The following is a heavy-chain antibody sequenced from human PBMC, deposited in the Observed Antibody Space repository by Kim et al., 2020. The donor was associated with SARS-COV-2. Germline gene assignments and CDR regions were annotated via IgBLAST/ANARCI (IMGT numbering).Heavy chain of an antibody. CDR1: GFTFSSYG. Sequence: GGSLRLSCAASGFTFSSYGMHWVRQAPGKGLEWVAVIWYDGSNKYYADSVKGRFTISRDNSKNTLYLQMNSLRAEDTAVYYCARDSPITGTTTWFDPWGQGTLVTVSS. CDR2: IWYDGSNK. V-gene: IGHV3-33*01. D-gene: IGHD1-7*01. CDR3: ARDSPITGTTTWFDP. J-gene: IGHJ5*02.